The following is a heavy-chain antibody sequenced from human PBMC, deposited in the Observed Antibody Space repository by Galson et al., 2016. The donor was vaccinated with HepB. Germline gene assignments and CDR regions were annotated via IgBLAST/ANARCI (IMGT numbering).Heavy chain of an antibody. J-gene: IGHJ4*02. CDR3: VGGKLASGWPY. V-gene: IGHV4-4*02. CDR2: TNHTGST. Sequence: SETLSLTCAVSGDSISRDTWWSWVRQPPGKGLEGIGETNHTGSTNYNPSLKNRVTISLDKSRNQFALRLTSVTAADTAVYYCVGGKLASGWPYGGQGNLVRVSS. CDR1: GDSISRDTW. D-gene: IGHD4-23*01.